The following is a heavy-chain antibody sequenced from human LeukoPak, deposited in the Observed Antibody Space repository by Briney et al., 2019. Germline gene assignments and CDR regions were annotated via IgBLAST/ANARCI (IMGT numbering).Heavy chain of an antibody. CDR3: AKDLGRTYYGSGSPFDY. CDR2: LSFDGGHE. D-gene: IGHD3-10*01. J-gene: IGHJ4*02. CDR1: GFTFSRYT. V-gene: IGHV3-30*04. Sequence: TGGSLRLSCATSGFTFSRYTIHWVRQTPGKGLEWVAVLSFDGGHEYYADSVKGRFTISRDNAKNSLYLQMNSLRAEDTAVYYCAKDLGRTYYGSGSPFDYWGQGTLVTVSS.